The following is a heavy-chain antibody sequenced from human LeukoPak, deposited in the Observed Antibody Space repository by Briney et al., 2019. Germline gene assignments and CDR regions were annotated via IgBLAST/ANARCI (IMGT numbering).Heavy chain of an antibody. CDR1: GDSLSSTSYY. D-gene: IGHD3-22*01. J-gene: IGHJ3*02. CDR3: ARRPSDSSGNDAFDI. CDR2: IYYSGST. Sequence: PSETLSLTCAVSGDSLSSTSYYWGWIRQPPGKGLEWLARIYYSGSTYYNPSLNSRVTISVDTSKNQFSLKLSSVTAADTAVYYCARRPSDSSGNDAFDIWGQGTMVTVSS. V-gene: IGHV4-39*01.